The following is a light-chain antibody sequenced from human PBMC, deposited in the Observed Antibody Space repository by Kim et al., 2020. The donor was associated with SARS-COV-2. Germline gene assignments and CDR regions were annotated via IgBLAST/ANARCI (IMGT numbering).Light chain of an antibody. CDR2: QDN. CDR1: KLGDKY. Sequence: SYELTQPPSVSVSPGQTASITCSGHKLGDKYVSWYQQKPGQSPVLVIYQDNQRPSGIPERFSGSNSGNTATLTISGTQAMDEADYYCLAWDSSTHNYVFGGGTKVTVL. CDR3: LAWDSSTHNYV. V-gene: IGLV3-1*01. J-gene: IGLJ1*01.